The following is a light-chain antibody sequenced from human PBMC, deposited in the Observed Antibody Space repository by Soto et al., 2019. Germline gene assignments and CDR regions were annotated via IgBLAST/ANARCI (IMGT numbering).Light chain of an antibody. CDR1: QTISSGY. CDR2: AAS. CDR3: QLFGDSRT. J-gene: IGKJ1*01. Sequence: VLTQSPGTLSLYPGERATLSRRASQTISSGYLAWYQQRPGQGPRLLIYAASRRATGIPDRFSGRGSGTDFTLTINPLEPEDFAVYYCQLFGDSRTFGQGTKVEVK. V-gene: IGKV3-20*01.